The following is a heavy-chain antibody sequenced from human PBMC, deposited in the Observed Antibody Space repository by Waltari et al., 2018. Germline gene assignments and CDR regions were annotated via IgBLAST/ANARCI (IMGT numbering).Heavy chain of an antibody. D-gene: IGHD3-16*01. CDR1: GFTVSSNY. J-gene: IGHJ4*02. V-gene: IGHV3-53*01. CDR2: IDSGGST. Sequence: EVQLVEPGGGLIPPGGSLRLSCAASGFTVSSNYMNWVRQAPGKGLEWVSVIDSGGSTYYADSVKGRFTISRDNSKNTLYLQMNSLRAEDTAVYYCARDMMGDYWGQGTLVTVSS. CDR3: ARDMMGDY.